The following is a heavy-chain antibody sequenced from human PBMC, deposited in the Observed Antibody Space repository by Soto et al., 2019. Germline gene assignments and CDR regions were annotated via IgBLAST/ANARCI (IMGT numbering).Heavy chain of an antibody. Sequence: SETLSLTCAVYGGSFSGFYWSWIRQPPGKGLEWIGEINHSGSTNYNPSLKSRVTISVDTSKNQFSLKLSSVTAADTAVYYCARAVLLWFGELPLRICYYYYGMDVWGQGTTVTVSS. CDR2: INHSGST. J-gene: IGHJ6*02. CDR1: GGSFSGFY. CDR3: ARAVLLWFGELPLRICYYYYGMDV. D-gene: IGHD3-10*01. V-gene: IGHV4-34*01.